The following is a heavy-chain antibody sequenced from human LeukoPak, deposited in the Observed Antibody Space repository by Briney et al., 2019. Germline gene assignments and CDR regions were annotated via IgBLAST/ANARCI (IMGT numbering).Heavy chain of an antibody. CDR1: GDSLSSHY. CDR2: ISYIGST. CDR3: ARDPTTVTKGLDL. D-gene: IGHD4-17*01. V-gene: IGHV4-59*11. Sequence: PSETLSLTCTVSGDSLSSHYWSWIRQSPGKGLEWIGYISYIGSTNYTPSLKSRVTISVDTSKNQFSLKLRSVTAADADVYFCARDPTTVTKGLDLWGQGTVVTVSS. J-gene: IGHJ3*01.